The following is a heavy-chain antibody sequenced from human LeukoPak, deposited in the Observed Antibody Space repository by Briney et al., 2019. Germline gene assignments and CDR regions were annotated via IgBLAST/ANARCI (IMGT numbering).Heavy chain of an antibody. CDR1: DGSLSTYY. J-gene: IGHJ3*02. Sequence: SETLSLTCTVSDGSLSTYYWSWIRQPPGKELEWIGYIYYSGSTNYNPSPKSRVTMSVDTSKNQFSLKLSSVTAADTAVYYCARQGSVGLADAFDIWGQGTMATVSS. CDR3: ARQGSVGLADAFDI. D-gene: IGHD6-19*01. V-gene: IGHV4-59*08. CDR2: IYYSGST.